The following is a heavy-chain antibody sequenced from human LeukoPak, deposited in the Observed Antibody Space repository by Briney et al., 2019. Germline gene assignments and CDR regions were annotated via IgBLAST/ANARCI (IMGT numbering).Heavy chain of an antibody. V-gene: IGHV3-74*01. J-gene: IGHJ4*02. CDR2: ISTDGYTT. Sequence: GGSLRLSCAASGLAFSAYKMHWVRQAPRKGLVWVSRISTDGYTTDYADFVQGRFAASRDSTKNTWSLEMNSLRAEDTAVYYCVVGGSPGYWGQGTLVTVSS. D-gene: IGHD2-15*01. CDR1: GLAFSAYK. CDR3: VVGGSPGY.